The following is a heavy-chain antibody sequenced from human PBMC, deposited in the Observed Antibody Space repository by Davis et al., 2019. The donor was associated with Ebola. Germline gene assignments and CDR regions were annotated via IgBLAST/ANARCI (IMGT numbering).Heavy chain of an antibody. Sequence: GGSLRLSCAASGFTFSTYGMSWVRQAPGKGLEWVAVISYDGSQRYYVDSVKGRFTISRDNSKNTVNLQMNSLRGEDTAIYYCARDTSHQLPHWLYYFYGMDVWGQGTTVTVSS. V-gene: IGHV3-33*08. D-gene: IGHD2-2*01. J-gene: IGHJ6*02. CDR3: ARDTSHQLPHWLYYFYGMDV. CDR2: ISYDGSQR. CDR1: GFTFSTYG.